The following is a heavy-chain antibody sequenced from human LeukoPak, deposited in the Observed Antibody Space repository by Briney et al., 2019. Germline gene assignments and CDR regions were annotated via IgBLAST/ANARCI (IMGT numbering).Heavy chain of an antibody. V-gene: IGHV1-2*02. CDR2: IDPKRGGT. Sequence: GSPVKVSCKASVYTFTDSYIHWVRQAPGQGLEWRGWIDPKRGGTSFAQKFQGSVTMTRDTSTSTAYIELSRLKYDDTAVYYCARGSGFQYRGITTNYYMDVWGKGSTVTVSS. D-gene: IGHD2-8*01. CDR3: ARGSGFQYRGITTNYYMDV. CDR1: VYTFTDSY. J-gene: IGHJ6*03.